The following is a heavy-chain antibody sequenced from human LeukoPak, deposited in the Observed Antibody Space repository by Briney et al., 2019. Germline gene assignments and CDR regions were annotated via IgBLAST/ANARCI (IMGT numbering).Heavy chain of an antibody. CDR2: IYSGGST. V-gene: IGHV3-66*01. D-gene: IGHD4-17*01. CDR3: AKEIWPTVTTPGWTYFDY. J-gene: IGHJ4*02. CDR1: GFSVSDNY. Sequence: GGSLRLSCAASGFSVSDNYMSWVRQAPGKGLEWVSIIYSGGSTYYADSVKGRFTISRDNSKNTLYLQMNSLRAEDTAVYYCAKEIWPTVTTPGWTYFDYWGQGALVTVSS.